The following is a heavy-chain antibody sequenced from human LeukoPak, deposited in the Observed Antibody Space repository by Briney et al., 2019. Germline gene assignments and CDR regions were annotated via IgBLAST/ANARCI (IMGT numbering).Heavy chain of an antibody. V-gene: IGHV3-9*01. CDR3: AKDILRGGKDYYYGMDV. J-gene: IGHJ6*02. CDR1: GFTLDDYS. D-gene: IGHD2-15*01. Sequence: PGGSLRLSCAASGFTLDDYSMHWVRQAPGKGLEWVSGISWNSGSIGYADSVKGRFTISRDNAKNSLYLQMNSLRAEDTALYYCAKDILRGGKDYYYGMDVWGQGTTVTVSS. CDR2: ISWNSGSI.